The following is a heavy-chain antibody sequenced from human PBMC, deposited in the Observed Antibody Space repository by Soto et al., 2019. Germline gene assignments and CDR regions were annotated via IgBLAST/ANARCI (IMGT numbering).Heavy chain of an antibody. V-gene: IGHV3-74*01. Sequence: EVQLVESGGGLVQPGMSLRLSCAASGFTFSTYWMHWVRQAPGKGLVWVSRINSAGTITSYADSVKGRFTVSRDNAKNTLYLQINSLTADDTXXXXXXXXXTTSYNWXDPWGQGTLVTXSX. CDR3: XXXXTTSYNWXDP. CDR2: INSAGTIT. CDR1: GFTFSTYW. J-gene: IGHJ5*02.